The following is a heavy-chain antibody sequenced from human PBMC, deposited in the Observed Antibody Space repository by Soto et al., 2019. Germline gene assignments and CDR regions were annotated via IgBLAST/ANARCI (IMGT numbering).Heavy chain of an antibody. CDR3: ARVGAAGMFRDFTLDY. J-gene: IGHJ4*02. CDR2: IWYDGSNK. CDR1: GFTFSSYG. D-gene: IGHD6-13*01. Sequence: GGSLRLSCAASGFTFSSYGMHWVRQAPGKGLEWVAVIWYDGSNKYYADSVKGRFTISRDNSKNTLYLQMNSLRAEDTAVYYCARVGAAGMFRDFTLDYWGQGNLVTVS. V-gene: IGHV3-33*01.